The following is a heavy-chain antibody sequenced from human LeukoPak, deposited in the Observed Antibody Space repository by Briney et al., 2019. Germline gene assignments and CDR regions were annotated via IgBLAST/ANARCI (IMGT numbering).Heavy chain of an antibody. J-gene: IGHJ5*02. CDR1: GYTFTGYY. CDR2: INPNSGGT. D-gene: IGHD2-21*02. Sequence: ASVKVSCKASGYTFTGYYMHWVRQAPGQGLEWMGWINPNSGGTNYAQKFQGRVTMTRDTSISTAYMELSRLRSDDTAVCYCALSGRLLFRGGFDPWGQGTLVTVSS. V-gene: IGHV1-2*02. CDR3: ALSGRLLFRGGFDP.